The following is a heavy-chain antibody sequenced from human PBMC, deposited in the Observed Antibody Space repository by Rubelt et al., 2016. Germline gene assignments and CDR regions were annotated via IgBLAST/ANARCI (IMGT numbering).Heavy chain of an antibody. Sequence: LQLQESGPGLVKPSETLSLTCTVSGGSISSSSYYWGWIRQPPGKGLEWVGRIKSKTDGGTTDYAAPVKGRFTISRDDSKNTLYLQMNSLKTEDTAVYYCTTVEMATTDLWGQGTLVTVSS. V-gene: IGHV3-15*01. CDR1: GGSISSSSYY. J-gene: IGHJ5*02. CDR3: TTVEMATTDL. CDR2: IKSKTDGGTT. D-gene: IGHD5-24*01.